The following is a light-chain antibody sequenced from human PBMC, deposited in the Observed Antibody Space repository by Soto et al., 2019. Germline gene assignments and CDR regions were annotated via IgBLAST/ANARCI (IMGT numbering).Light chain of an antibody. J-gene: IGKJ1*01. V-gene: IGKV1-6*01. CDR2: AAY. CDR3: LQYYSYPLT. CDR1: QDIRND. Sequence: AIPMTQSPSSLSASVGDRVTITCRASQDIRNDLDWYQKKSGKAPRLLGYAAYSLQSGVPSRFSGSGSGTEFTLTISRLQPEDFATYYCLQYYSYPLTFGQGTKVEIK.